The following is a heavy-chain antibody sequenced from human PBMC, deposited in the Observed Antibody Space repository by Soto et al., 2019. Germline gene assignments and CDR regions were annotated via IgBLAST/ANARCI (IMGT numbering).Heavy chain of an antibody. V-gene: IGHV2-70*04. Sequence: GPSVVKPKETLTLPSTLSGFFVSTSGMGVIWVRQAPGKALEWLARIDWNDDKFYDTSLKTRLTISKDTSKNQVVLKMTNMDPLDTATYYCSRIAGDGLYGWFDPWGQGTLVTVSS. CDR1: GFFVSTSGMG. D-gene: IGHD6-19*01. J-gene: IGHJ5*02. CDR3: SRIAGDGLYGWFDP. CDR2: IDWNDDK.